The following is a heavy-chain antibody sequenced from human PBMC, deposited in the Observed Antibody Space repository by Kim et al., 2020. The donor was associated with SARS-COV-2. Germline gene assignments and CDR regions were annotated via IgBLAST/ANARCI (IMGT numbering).Heavy chain of an antibody. J-gene: IGHJ4*02. Sequence: GGSLRLSCTASGFPFSGYSMHWVRQAPGKGLDWVALISLDGSIENYAASVKGRFAISRDNSNNTLFLQMNSLRAEDTAMYYCAGLWFGDLAPDYWGQGTLVTVSS. CDR1: GFPFSGYS. CDR3: AGLWFGDLAPDY. CDR2: ISLDGSIE. D-gene: IGHD3-10*01. V-gene: IGHV3-30*09.